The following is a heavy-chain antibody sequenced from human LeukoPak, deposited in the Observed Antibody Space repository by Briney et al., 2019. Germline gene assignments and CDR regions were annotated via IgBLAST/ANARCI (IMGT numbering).Heavy chain of an antibody. Sequence: ASVKVSCKASGYTFTGYYMHWVRQAPGQGLEWMGWINPNSGGTNYAQKFQGRVTMTRDTSISTAYMELSRLRSDDTAVYYCARTYYYDSSGYYYVPIFDYWGQGTLVTVSS. CDR1: GYTFTGYY. V-gene: IGHV1-2*02. D-gene: IGHD3-22*01. CDR3: ARTYYYDSSGYYYVPIFDY. J-gene: IGHJ4*02. CDR2: INPNSGGT.